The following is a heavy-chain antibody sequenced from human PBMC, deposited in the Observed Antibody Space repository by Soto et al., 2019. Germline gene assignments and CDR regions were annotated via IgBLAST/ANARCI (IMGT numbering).Heavy chain of an antibody. V-gene: IGHV3-74*02. J-gene: IGHJ4*02. CDR3: ARAGGYSNSWYRY. CDR2: IYGDERRT. Sequence: EVRLVESGGGLVQPGGSLRLSCEASGFTFSSYWMHWVRQAPGKGLVWVSRIYGDERRTDYAESVKGRFTISRDNAKNTLYLQMNSLRAEDTAVYYCARAGGYSNSWYRYWGQGTLVTVSS. D-gene: IGHD6-19*01. CDR1: GFTFSSYW.